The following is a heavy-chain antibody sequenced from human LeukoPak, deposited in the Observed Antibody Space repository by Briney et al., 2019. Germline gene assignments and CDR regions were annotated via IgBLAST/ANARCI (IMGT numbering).Heavy chain of an antibody. V-gene: IGHV3-21*01. CDR3: ARVRIVGTTNGDFDY. CDR2: ITGSTNYM. J-gene: IGHJ4*02. Sequence: PGGFLRLSCAASGFTFSSYSMSWVRQAPGKGLEWVSSITGSTNYMYYADSVKGRFTISRDNAKNSLYLLMNSLGAEDTAVYYCARVRIVGTTNGDFDYWGQGTLVTVSS. CDR1: GFTFSSYS. D-gene: IGHD1-26*01.